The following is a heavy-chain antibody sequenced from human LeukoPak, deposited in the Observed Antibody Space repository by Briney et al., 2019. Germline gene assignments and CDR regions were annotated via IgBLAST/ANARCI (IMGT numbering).Heavy chain of an antibody. Sequence: GGSLRLSCAASGFTFSDYYMSWIRQAPGKGLEWVSYISRSSSYTDYADSVKGRFTISRDNAKNSLYLQMNSLRAEDTAVYYCTRVIVEVPGVSDYCDYWGQGTLVTVSS. J-gene: IGHJ4*02. CDR3: TRVIVEVPGVSDYCDY. CDR2: ISRSSSYT. D-gene: IGHD2-2*01. V-gene: IGHV3-11*05. CDR1: GFTFSDYY.